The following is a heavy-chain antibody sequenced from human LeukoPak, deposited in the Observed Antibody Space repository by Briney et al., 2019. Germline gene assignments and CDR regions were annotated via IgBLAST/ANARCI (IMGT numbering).Heavy chain of an antibody. Sequence: PGGSLRLSCAASGFTFSSYAMHWVRQAPGKGLEWVAVISYDGSNKYYADSVKGRFTISRDNSKNTLYLQMNSLRAEGTAVYYCAAAGGWFGELSPGPFDYWGQGTLVTVSS. CDR1: GFTFSSYA. CDR3: AAAGGWFGELSPGPFDY. V-gene: IGHV3-30*04. CDR2: ISYDGSNK. J-gene: IGHJ4*02. D-gene: IGHD3-10*01.